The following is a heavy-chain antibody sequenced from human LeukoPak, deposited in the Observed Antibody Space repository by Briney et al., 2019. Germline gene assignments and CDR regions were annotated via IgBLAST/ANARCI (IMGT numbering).Heavy chain of an antibody. V-gene: IGHV3-15*01. Sequence: GGSLRLSCVASGLTFSNAWMSWVRQAPGKGLEWVGHIKSKTDGGTTDYAAPVKGRFTISRDDSKNTPYLQMNSLKTEDTAVYYCTTVLRYFDWLLRGNYYYYMDVWGKGTTVTVSS. D-gene: IGHD3-9*01. J-gene: IGHJ6*03. CDR3: TTVLRYFDWLLRGNYYYYMDV. CDR2: IKSKTDGGTT. CDR1: GLTFSNAW.